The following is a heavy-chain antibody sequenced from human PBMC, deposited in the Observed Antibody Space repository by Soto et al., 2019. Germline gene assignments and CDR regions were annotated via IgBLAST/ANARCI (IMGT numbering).Heavy chain of an antibody. CDR1: GGSISAYY. J-gene: IGHJ4*02. CDR2: IYNIGST. Sequence: SETLCLTWTVSGGSISAYYWSCLRQPPGKGLEWIGYIYNIGSTNYNPSLRSRVTMSIDTSQEQFSLKVSSVTATDTAVYYCARHVNLPLARHGFGSWGGGTLVTLSS. D-gene: IGHD6-6*01. V-gene: IGHV4-59*08. CDR3: ARHVNLPLARHGFGS.